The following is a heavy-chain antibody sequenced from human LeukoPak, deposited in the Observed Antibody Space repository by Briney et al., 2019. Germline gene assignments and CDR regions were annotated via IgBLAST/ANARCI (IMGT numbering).Heavy chain of an antibody. CDR2: ISRSGDTL. CDR3: ARDLGGLRPKYYFDY. V-gene: IGHV3-11*01. D-gene: IGHD5-12*01. CDR1: GFPFRDYY. Sequence: GGSLRLSCTASGFPFRDYYMTWIRQAPGKGLEWISYISRSGDTLYYADSVEGRFTISRDNAKNSLFLQMNSLRADDTAVYYCARDLGGLRPKYYFDYWGQGTLVTVSS. J-gene: IGHJ4*02.